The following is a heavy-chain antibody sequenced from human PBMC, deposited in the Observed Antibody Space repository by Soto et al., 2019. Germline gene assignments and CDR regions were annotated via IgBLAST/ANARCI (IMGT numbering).Heavy chain of an antibody. V-gene: IGHV3-23*01. Sequence: GGSLRLSCAASGFTFSSYAMSWVRQAPGKGLEWVSAISGSGGSTYYADSVKGRFTISRDNSKNTLYLQTNSLRAEDTAVYYCARGLRGYYGKDVWGQGTTVTVSS. CDR2: ISGSGGST. CDR1: GFTFSSYA. J-gene: IGHJ6*02. D-gene: IGHD4-17*01. CDR3: ARGLRGYYGKDV.